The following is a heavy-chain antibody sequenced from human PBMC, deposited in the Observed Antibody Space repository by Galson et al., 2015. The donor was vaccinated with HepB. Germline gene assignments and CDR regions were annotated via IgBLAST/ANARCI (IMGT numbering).Heavy chain of an antibody. J-gene: IGHJ4*02. D-gene: IGHD1-1*01. Sequence: SLRLSCAASGFTFSSYDMSWVRQAPGKGLEWVSGVSSSGGSTYYADSVKGRFTISRDSSKNTLYLQMNSLRAEDTAVYYCAKGRGPIRYPFVYWGQGTLVTVSS. CDR2: VSSSGGST. CDR1: GFTFSSYD. CDR3: AKGRGPIRYPFVY. V-gene: IGHV3-23*01.